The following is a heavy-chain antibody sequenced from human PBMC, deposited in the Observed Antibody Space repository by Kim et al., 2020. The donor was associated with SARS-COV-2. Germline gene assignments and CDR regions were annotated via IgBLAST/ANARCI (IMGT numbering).Heavy chain of an antibody. CDR1: GFTFSSYA. D-gene: IGHD2-2*01. CDR3: AKHRVPAAIYGGYYYGMDV. J-gene: IGHJ6*02. V-gene: IGHV3-23*01. CDR2: ISGSGGST. Sequence: GGSLRLSCAASGFTFSSYAMSWVRQAPGKGLEWVSAISGSGGSTYYADSVKGRFTISRDNSKNTLYLQMNSLRAEDTAVYYCAKHRVPAAIYGGYYYGMDVWGRDTTVTVSS.